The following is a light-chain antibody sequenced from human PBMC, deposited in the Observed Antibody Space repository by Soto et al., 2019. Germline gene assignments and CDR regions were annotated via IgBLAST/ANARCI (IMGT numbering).Light chain of an antibody. CDR3: LQDYSYWT. J-gene: IGKJ1*01. CDR1: QGIGND. V-gene: IGKV1-6*01. CDR2: GAS. Sequence: AIQMTQSPSSLSASVGDRVTITCRASQGIGNDLGWYQQKPGKAPKLLIYGASSLESGVPSSFSGSGSGTDFTLTISSLQPEDFATYYCLQDYSYWTFGQGTKVEIK.